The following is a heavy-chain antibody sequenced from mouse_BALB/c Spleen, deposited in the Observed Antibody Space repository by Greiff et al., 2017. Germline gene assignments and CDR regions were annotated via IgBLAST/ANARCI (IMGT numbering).Heavy chain of an antibody. J-gene: IGHJ3*01. Sequence: VHVKQSGAELVRSGASVKLSCTASGFNIKDYYMHWVKQRPEQGLEWIGWIDPENGDTEYAPKFQGKATMTADTSSNTAYLQLSSLTSEDTAVYYCNAPYYYGSSYTFAYWGQGTLVTVSA. V-gene: IGHV14-4*02. D-gene: IGHD1-1*01. CDR3: NAPYYYGSSYTFAY. CDR1: GFNIKDYY. CDR2: IDPENGDT.